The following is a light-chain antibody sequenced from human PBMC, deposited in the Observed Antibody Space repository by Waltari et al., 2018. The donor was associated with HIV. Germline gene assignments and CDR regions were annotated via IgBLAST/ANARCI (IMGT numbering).Light chain of an antibody. CDR3: CAYAGSTTYVI. J-gene: IGLJ2*01. Sequence: QSALTQPASVSGSPGQSITISCTGTSSDVGGYNLVSWYQQHPGKAPKLMIYEVNKRPSGVSNRFSGSKSGNTASRTISGLQAEDEADYYCCAYAGSTTYVIFGGVTKLTVL. V-gene: IGLV2-23*02. CDR2: EVN. CDR1: SSDVGGYNL.